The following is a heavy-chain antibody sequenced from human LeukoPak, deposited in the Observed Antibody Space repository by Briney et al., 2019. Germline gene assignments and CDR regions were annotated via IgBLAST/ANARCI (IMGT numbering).Heavy chain of an antibody. CDR3: ARGNDYLEAFDI. D-gene: IGHD5-12*01. Sequence: GGSLILSCAASGFSFSSYGMNWVRQAPGKGLEWVSSISSSSYIFYTDSLKGRFTISRDNAKNSLYLQMNSLRAEDTAVYYCARGNDYLEAFDIGGQGTMVTVSS. J-gene: IGHJ3*02. CDR1: GFSFSSYG. CDR2: ISSSSYI. V-gene: IGHV3-21*01.